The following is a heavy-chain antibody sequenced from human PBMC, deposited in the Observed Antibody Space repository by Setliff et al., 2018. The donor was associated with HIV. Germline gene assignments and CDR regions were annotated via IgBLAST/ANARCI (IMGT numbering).Heavy chain of an antibody. CDR1: GYTFTAYY. D-gene: IGHD3-10*01. V-gene: IGHV1-2*04. CDR2: INPYSGGT. Sequence: ASVKVSCKASGYTFTAYYIHWVRQAPGQGLEWMGWINPYSGGTNYAQNFQGWVTMTKDTSITTAYMELSRLTSDDTALYFCVREVRAAYKGPLWFGQSDPRPDTFDIWGQGTMVTVSS. CDR3: VREVRAAYKGPLWFGQSDPRPDTFDI. J-gene: IGHJ3*02.